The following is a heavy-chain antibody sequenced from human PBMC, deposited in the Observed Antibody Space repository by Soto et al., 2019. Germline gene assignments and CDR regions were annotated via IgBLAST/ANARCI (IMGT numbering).Heavy chain of an antibody. V-gene: IGHV1-69*13. Sequence: SVKVSCKASGGTFSSYAINWVRQAPGQGLEWMGGIIPIFGTASYAQKFQGRVTITADESTSTAYMELSSLRSEDTAVYYCARIAVAGTGWFDPWGQGTLVTVSS. J-gene: IGHJ5*02. CDR3: ARIAVAGTGWFDP. CDR2: IIPIFGTA. D-gene: IGHD6-19*01. CDR1: GGTFSSYA.